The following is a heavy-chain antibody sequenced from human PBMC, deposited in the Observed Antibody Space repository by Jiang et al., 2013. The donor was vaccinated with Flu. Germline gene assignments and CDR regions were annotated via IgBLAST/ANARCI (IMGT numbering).Heavy chain of an antibody. Sequence: LLKPSETLSLTCAVYGGSFSGYYWSWIRQPPGKGLEWIGEINHSGSTNYNPSLKSRVTISVDTSKNQFSLKLSSVTAADTAVYYCARWGDHRSLDYWGQGTLVTVSS. J-gene: IGHJ4*02. CDR2: INHSGST. CDR1: GGSFSGYY. D-gene: IGHD2-21*02. V-gene: IGHV4-34*01. CDR3: ARWGDHRSLDY.